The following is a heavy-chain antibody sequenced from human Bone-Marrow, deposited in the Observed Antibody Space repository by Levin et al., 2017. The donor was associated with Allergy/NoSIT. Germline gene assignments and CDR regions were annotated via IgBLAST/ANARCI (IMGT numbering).Heavy chain of an antibody. D-gene: IGHD6-13*01. CDR2: IYYSGTT. Sequence: SQTLSLTCTVSGASISGYYWSWIRQPPGRGLEWIGYIYYSGTTNYNPSLKSRITISVDMSKNQFSLKVNSVTAADTAVYYCARLGRVAAAGTYNYHSMDVWGKGTTITISS. CDR3: ARLGRVAAAGTYNYHSMDV. J-gene: IGHJ6*03. V-gene: IGHV4-59*01. CDR1: GASISGYY.